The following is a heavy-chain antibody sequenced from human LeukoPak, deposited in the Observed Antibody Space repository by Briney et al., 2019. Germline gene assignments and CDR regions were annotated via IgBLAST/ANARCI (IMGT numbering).Heavy chain of an antibody. CDR1: GYTFTSYA. J-gene: IGHJ4*02. Sequence: ASVKVSCKASGYTFTSYATNWVRQAPGQGLEWVGWISTYNGNTFYAQKFEGRISMTTDTSTNTVYMDLRSLRSDDTAVYYCARDLEHCRNIICSNSAYWGQGTLVTVSS. D-gene: IGHD2-2*01. CDR2: ISTYNGNT. CDR3: ARDLEHCRNIICSNSAY. V-gene: IGHV1-18*01.